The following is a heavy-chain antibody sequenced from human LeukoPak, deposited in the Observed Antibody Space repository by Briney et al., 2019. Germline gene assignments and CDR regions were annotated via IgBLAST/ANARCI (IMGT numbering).Heavy chain of an antibody. D-gene: IGHD2-2*01. J-gene: IGHJ6*03. V-gene: IGHV4-4*07. Sequence: ASETLSLTCTVSGGSISSYYWSWIRQPAGKGLEWIGRIYTSGSTNYNPSLKSRVTMSVDTSKNQFSLKLSSVTAVDTAVYYCARGPMIVPAVRAYYYYYMDVWGKGTTVTVSS. CDR1: GGSISSYY. CDR2: IYTSGST. CDR3: ARGPMIVPAVRAYYYYYMDV.